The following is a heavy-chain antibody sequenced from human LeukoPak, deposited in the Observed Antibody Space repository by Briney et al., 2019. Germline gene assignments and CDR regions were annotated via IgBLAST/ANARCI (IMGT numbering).Heavy chain of an antibody. V-gene: IGHV1-18*01. Sequence: ASVKVSCKASGYTFTSYGISWVRQAPGQGLEWMGWISAYNGNTNYAQKLQGRVTMTTDTSTSTAYMELRSLRSDDTAVYYCARDLRVRGSGWYYFDYWGQGTLVTVSS. J-gene: IGHJ4*02. D-gene: IGHD6-19*01. CDR1: GYTFTSYG. CDR2: ISAYNGNT. CDR3: ARDLRVRGSGWYYFDY.